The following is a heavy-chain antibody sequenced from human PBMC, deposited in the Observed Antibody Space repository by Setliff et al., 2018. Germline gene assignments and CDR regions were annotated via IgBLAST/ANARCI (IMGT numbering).Heavy chain of an antibody. CDR3: AADTSYDSSGSSYHYYMDV. CDR2: IVVGSGNT. CDR1: GFTFTSSA. V-gene: IGHV1-58*02. D-gene: IGHD3-22*01. J-gene: IGHJ6*03. Sequence: WASVKVSCKASGFTFTSSAMQWVRQARGQRLEWIGWIVVGSGNTNYAQKFQERVTITRDMSTSTAYMELSSLRSEDTAVYYCAADTSYDSSGSSYHYYMDVWGKGATVTVSS.